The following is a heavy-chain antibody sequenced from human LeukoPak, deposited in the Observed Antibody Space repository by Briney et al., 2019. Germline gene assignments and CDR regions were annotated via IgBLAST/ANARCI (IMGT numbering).Heavy chain of an antibody. CDR1: GYTFTGYY. CDR3: ASCSSDYGDYVPSDAFDI. J-gene: IGHJ3*02. V-gene: IGHV1-2*02. D-gene: IGHD4-17*01. Sequence: ASVKVSCKASGYTFTGYYMHWVRQAPGQGLEWMGWINPNSGGTNYAQKFQGRVTMTRDTSISTAYMELSRLRSDDTAVYYCASCSSDYGDYVPSDAFDIWGQGTMVTVSS. CDR2: INPNSGGT.